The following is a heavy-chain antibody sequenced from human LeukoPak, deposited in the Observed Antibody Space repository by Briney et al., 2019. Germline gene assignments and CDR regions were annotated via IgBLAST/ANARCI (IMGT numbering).Heavy chain of an antibody. V-gene: IGHV4-30-2*01. CDR2: IYHSGST. Sequence: PSQTLSLTCTVSGGSISSSGYYWSWIRQPPGKGLEWIGYIYHSGSTYYNPSLKSRVTISVDRSKNQFSLKLSSVTAADTAVYYCASRYCSSTSCSHYYYYYMDVWGKGTTVTVSS. CDR1: GGSISSSGYY. D-gene: IGHD2-2*01. J-gene: IGHJ6*03. CDR3: ASRYCSSTSCSHYYYYYMDV.